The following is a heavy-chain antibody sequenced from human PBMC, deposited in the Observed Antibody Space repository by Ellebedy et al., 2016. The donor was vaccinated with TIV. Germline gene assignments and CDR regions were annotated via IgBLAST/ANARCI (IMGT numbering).Heavy chain of an antibody. CDR3: ATDGSYGDYLSPTHAFVI. CDR2: IKQDGSEK. J-gene: IGHJ3*02. CDR1: GFTFSSYW. Sequence: GGSLRLSCGASGFTFSSYWMTWVRQAPGKGLEWVANIKQDGSEKSYVDSVKGRFTISRDNAKNSLYLHLISLRAEDTAMYYCATDGSYGDYLSPTHAFVIWGQGTMVTVSS. V-gene: IGHV3-7*01. D-gene: IGHD4-17*01.